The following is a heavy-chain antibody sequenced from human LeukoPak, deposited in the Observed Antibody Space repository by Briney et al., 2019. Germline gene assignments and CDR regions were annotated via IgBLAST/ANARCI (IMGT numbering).Heavy chain of an antibody. CDR1: GGSISSSTHY. V-gene: IGHV4-39*01. Sequence: SETLSLTCTVSGGSISSSTHYWGWIRQPPGKGLEWIASMTSSGTSSYKPSLKSRVTISVDTSTNQISLHLTSMSAADTAVYFCARSGYSFLVDSWGQGTLVTVSS. D-gene: IGHD5-18*01. J-gene: IGHJ4*02. CDR2: MTSSGTS. CDR3: ARSGYSFLVDS.